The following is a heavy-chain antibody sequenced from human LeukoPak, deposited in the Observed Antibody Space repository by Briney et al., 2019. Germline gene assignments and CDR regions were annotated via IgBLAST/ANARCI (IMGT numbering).Heavy chain of an antibody. CDR2: ITNTANYL. D-gene: IGHD1-26*01. CDR1: EFTFSNYA. CDR3: AGRSELWGYFDS. V-gene: IGHV3-23*01. J-gene: IGHJ4*02. Sequence: SGVSLRLSCVASEFTFSNYAMNWVRQSPGGGLEWVSSITNTANYLDYADSVKGRFTISRDNSKNTLYLQMNSLRAEDTAIYYCAGRSELWGYFDSWGQGTLVTVSS.